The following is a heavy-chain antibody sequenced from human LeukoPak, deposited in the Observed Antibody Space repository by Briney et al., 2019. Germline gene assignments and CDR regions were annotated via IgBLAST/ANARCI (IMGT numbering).Heavy chain of an antibody. Sequence: GGSLRLSCAASGFTFRSYGMHWVRQAPGKGLERVAVISNDGSNKYYADSVKGRFTISRDNSKNTLFLEMNSLRTEDTAVYYCAKSRGSSYGNPPDYWGQGTLVTVSS. J-gene: IGHJ4*02. CDR2: ISNDGSNK. CDR3: AKSRGSSYGNPPDY. CDR1: GFTFRSYG. V-gene: IGHV3-30*18. D-gene: IGHD5-18*01.